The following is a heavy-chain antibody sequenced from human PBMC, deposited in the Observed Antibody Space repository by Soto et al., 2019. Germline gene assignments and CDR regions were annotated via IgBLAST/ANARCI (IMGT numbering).Heavy chain of an antibody. CDR1: GFTFSRYG. CDR3: ARDKDYGSGSPDY. J-gene: IGHJ4*02. Sequence: GGSLRLSCAASGFTFSRYGMHWVRQAPGKGLEWVAVIRNDRSNKYYADSVKVRFTISRDNSKNTLYLQMNSLRVEDMAVYYCARDKDYGSGSPDYWGQGTLVTVSS. CDR2: IRNDRSNK. V-gene: IGHV3-33*01. D-gene: IGHD3-10*01.